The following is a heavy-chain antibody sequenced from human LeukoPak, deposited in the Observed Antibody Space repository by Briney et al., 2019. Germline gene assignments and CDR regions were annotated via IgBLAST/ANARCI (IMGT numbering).Heavy chain of an antibody. CDR3: ARDPTQWLALDY. Sequence: GGSLRLSCAASGFTFSTYAMSWVRQAAGKGLEWVSLISGSGGGTYYADSVKGRFTISRDNSKNTLYLQMNSLRAEDTAVYYCARDPTQWLALDYWGQGTLVTVSS. J-gene: IGHJ4*02. D-gene: IGHD6-19*01. V-gene: IGHV3-23*01. CDR1: GFTFSTYA. CDR2: ISGSGGGT.